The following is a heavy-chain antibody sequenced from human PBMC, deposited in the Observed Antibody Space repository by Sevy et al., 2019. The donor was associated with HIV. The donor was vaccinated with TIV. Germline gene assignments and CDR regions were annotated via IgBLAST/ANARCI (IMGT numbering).Heavy chain of an antibody. V-gene: IGHV3-30*04. Sequence: GGYLRLSCAASGVTFSDYTIHWVRQAPGKGLEWVSVISYDGSRTSYADSVKGRFTISRDNSKNTLFLQMNSLRAEDTAVYYCTRVRGLLGWFDSWGQGSLVTVSS. CDR1: GVTFSDYT. J-gene: IGHJ5*01. CDR2: ISYDGSRT. D-gene: IGHD3-10*01. CDR3: TRVRGLLGWFDS.